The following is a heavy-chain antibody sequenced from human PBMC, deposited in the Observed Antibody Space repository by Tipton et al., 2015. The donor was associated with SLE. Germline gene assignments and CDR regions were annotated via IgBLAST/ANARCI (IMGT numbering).Heavy chain of an antibody. CDR2: INGYNGNT. CDR1: GYTFMRFD. J-gene: IGHJ5*02. V-gene: IGHV1-18*01. CDR3: ARSSRDDYNFVP. Sequence: QVQLVQSGAEVKKPGASVKVSCKASGYTFMRFDLHWVRQGPQQGLEWMGRINGYNGNTNYAQNFQGRVTMTTDTSTSTAYMELRSLRSDDTAVYYCARSSRDDYNFVPWGQGTLVTVSS. D-gene: IGHD5-24*01.